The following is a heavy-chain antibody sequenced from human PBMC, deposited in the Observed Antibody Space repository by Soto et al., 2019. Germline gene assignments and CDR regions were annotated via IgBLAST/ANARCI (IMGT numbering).Heavy chain of an antibody. Sequence: SETLSLTCAVYGGSFSGYYWSWIRQPPGKGLEWIGEINHSGSTNYNPSLKSRVTISVDTSKNQFSLKLSSVTAADTAVYYCARGSKRYSSRWYGPGFDYYGMDVWGQGTTVTVSS. CDR1: GGSFSGYY. CDR3: ARGSKRYSSRWYGPGFDYYGMDV. V-gene: IGHV4-34*01. J-gene: IGHJ6*02. D-gene: IGHD6-13*01. CDR2: INHSGST.